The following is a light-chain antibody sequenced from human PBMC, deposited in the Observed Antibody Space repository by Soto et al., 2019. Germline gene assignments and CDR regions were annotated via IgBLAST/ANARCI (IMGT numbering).Light chain of an antibody. CDR2: DVS. CDR3: SSYTSSLVV. J-gene: IGLJ2*01. Sequence: QSVLTQPASVSGSPGQSITISCTGTSSEVGGYNYVSWYQQHPGKAPKLMIYDVSNRPSGVSNRFSGSKSGNTASLTISGLQAEDEADYYCSSYTSSLVVFGGGTKVTVL. CDR1: SSEVGGYNY. V-gene: IGLV2-14*01.